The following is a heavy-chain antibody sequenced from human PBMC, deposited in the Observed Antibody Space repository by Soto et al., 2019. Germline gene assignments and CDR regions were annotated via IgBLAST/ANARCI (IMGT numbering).Heavy chain of an antibody. J-gene: IGHJ3*02. D-gene: IGHD5-12*01. CDR1: GGSFGGYD. Sequence: SETRSLTGAVYGGSFGGYDFNWLRQPPGKGPEWIGEINHSGSTNYNPSLKSRVTISVDTSKTQFSLKLNSVTAADTAVYYCARADDYSDAFDIWGQGTMVTGSS. V-gene: IGHV4-34*01. CDR3: ARADDYSDAFDI. CDR2: INHSGST.